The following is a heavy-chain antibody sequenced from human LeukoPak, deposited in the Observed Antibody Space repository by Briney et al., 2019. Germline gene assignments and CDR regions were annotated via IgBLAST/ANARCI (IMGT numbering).Heavy chain of an antibody. CDR2: IIPIFGTA. CDR1: GCTFSIYA. D-gene: IGHD2-2*01. J-gene: IGHJ4*02. V-gene: IGHV1-69*01. Sequence: SSVNLSCNASGCTFSIYAFSWVRHAPGQGLELMGGIIPIFGTANYSQKFQGRVTITADESTSTAYMELSSLRSEETAVYYCARGEVVVVPAAIWGGLDYWGQGTLVTVSS. CDR3: ARGEVVVVPAAIWGGLDY.